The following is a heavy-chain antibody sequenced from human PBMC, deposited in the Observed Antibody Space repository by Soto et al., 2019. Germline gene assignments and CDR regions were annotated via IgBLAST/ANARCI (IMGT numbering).Heavy chain of an antibody. CDR2: ISYDGNNK. D-gene: IGHD2-15*01. CDR3: ARAGCDGGTCYTLVGLRYGMDV. Sequence: QVQLVESGGGVVQPGRSLRLSCAASGFTFSNYAMYWVRQAPGKGLEWVAVISYDGNNKYYADSVKGRFTISRDNYKNTLYLQMNSVRAEDTAVYYCARAGCDGGTCYTLVGLRYGMDVWGQGTTVTVSS. CDR1: GFTFSNYA. V-gene: IGHV3-30-3*01. J-gene: IGHJ6*02.